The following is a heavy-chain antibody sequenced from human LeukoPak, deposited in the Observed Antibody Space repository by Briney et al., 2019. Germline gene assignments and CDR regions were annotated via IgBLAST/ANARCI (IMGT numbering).Heavy chain of an antibody. Sequence: PSETLSLTCTVSGGSISSGGYYWGWIRQPPGKGLEWIGSIYYSGSTYYNPSLKSRVTISVDTSKNQFSLKLSSVTAADTAVYYCASGHCSSTSCYRGLYYYYYYMDVWGKGTTVTVSS. CDR1: GGSISSGGYY. V-gene: IGHV4-39*01. CDR3: ASGHCSSTSCYRGLYYYYYYMDV. J-gene: IGHJ6*03. CDR2: IYYSGST. D-gene: IGHD2-2*02.